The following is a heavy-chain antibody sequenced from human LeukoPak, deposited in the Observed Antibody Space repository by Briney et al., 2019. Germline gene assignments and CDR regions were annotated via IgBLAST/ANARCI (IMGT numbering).Heavy chain of an antibody. D-gene: IGHD1-7*01. CDR1: GYTFTSYD. J-gene: IGHJ4*02. V-gene: IGHV1-8*01. CDR2: MNPNSGDT. Sequence: ASVKVSCKASGYTFTSYDINWVRQATGQGLEWMGWMNPNSGDTGYAQKFQGRVTMTRNTSISTAYMELSSLRSEDTAVYYCARAPSITGTTPPGYWGQGTLVTVSS. CDR3: ARAPSITGTTPPGY.